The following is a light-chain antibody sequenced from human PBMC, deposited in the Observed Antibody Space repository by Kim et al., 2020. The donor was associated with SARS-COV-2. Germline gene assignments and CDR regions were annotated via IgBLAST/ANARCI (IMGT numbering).Light chain of an antibody. CDR3: QVWDSSTVV. CDR2: RDS. J-gene: IGLJ2*01. V-gene: IGLV3-9*01. CDR1: SIGSIN. Sequence: SYELTQPLSVSVALGQTARITCGGNSIGSINVHWYQQKPGQAPVLVIYRDSNRPSGIPERFSGSNSGNTATLTISRAQAGDEADYYCQVWDSSTVVFGGGTQLTFL.